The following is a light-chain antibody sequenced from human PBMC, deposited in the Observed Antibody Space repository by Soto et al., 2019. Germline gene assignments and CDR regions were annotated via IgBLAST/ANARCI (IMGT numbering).Light chain of an antibody. CDR3: QQYNNWSALT. J-gene: IGKJ4*01. CDR1: QSLNYN. CDR2: GAS. Sequence: EIVMTQSPATLSVSPGERATLSCRAGQSLNYNLAWYQQKPGQAPRLLIYGASARATGVPARFSGSGSETEFTLTISSLQSEDFAVYYCQQYNNWSALTFGGGTKVDIK. V-gene: IGKV3-15*01.